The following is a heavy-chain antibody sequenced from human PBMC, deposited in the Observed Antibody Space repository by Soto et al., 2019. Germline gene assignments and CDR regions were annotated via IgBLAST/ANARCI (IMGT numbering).Heavy chain of an antibody. CDR2: ISYSGST. J-gene: IGHJ3*01. Sequence: QVQLQESGPGLVRPSQTLSLTCTVSAGSISTINYYWSWIRQHPEKGLEWIGYISYSGSTFYHSSXKXRVTISLDTSKKQFSLTLTSVTAADTAVYYCARSAQWDGFDPWGQGTMVTVSS. D-gene: IGHD2-8*01. CDR3: ARSAQWDGFDP. V-gene: IGHV4-31*03. CDR1: AGSISTINYY.